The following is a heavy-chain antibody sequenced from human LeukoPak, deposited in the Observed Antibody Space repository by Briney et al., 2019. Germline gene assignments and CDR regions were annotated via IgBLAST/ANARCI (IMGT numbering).Heavy chain of an antibody. D-gene: IGHD2-21*01. CDR3: ASGVWWRSHNWFDP. J-gene: IGHJ5*02. Sequence: SETLSLTCAVSGGSISSGGYPWSWIRQPPGKGLEWIGYIYHSGSTYYNPSLKSRVTISVDRSKNQFSLKLSSVTAADTAVYYCASGVWWRSHNWFDPWGQGTLVTVSS. V-gene: IGHV4-30-2*01. CDR2: IYHSGST. CDR1: GGSISSGGYP.